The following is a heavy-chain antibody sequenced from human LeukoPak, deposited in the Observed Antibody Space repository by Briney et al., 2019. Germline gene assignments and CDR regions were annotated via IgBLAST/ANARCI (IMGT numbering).Heavy chain of an antibody. J-gene: IGHJ4*02. Sequence: VGSLRLSCAASGFTFDDYAMHWVRQAPGKGLEWVSLISWDGGSTYYADSVKGRFTISRDNSKNSLYLQMNSLRAEDTALYYCAKDGSGSYRSHILDYWGQGTLVTVSS. CDR3: AKDGSGSYRSHILDY. V-gene: IGHV3-43D*04. CDR1: GFTFDDYA. CDR2: ISWDGGST. D-gene: IGHD3-10*01.